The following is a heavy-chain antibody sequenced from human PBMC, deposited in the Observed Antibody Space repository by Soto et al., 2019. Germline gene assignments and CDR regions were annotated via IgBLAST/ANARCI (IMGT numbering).Heavy chain of an antibody. CDR1: GYSFTSYW. J-gene: IGHJ6*02. V-gene: IGHV5-10-1*01. CDR2: IYPSDSYT. D-gene: IGHD1-26*01. CDR3: ARRIIVGVTPGMDV. Sequence: GESLKISCKGSGYSFTSYWIGWVRQMPGNGLEWMGIIYPSDSYTNYSPSFPGHVTISADKSISTAYLQWSSLKASDTAMYYCARRIIVGVTPGMDVWGQGTTVTVSS.